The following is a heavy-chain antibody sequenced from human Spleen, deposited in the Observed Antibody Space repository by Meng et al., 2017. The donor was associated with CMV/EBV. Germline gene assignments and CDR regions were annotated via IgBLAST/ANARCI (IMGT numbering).Heavy chain of an antibody. J-gene: IGHJ6*02. CDR2: TYYRSKWYN. CDR3: ARERRNYYDSSGYSPGVGNYYYYGMDV. CDR1: GDSVSSNSAA. D-gene: IGHD3-22*01. Sequence: SCAISGDSVSSNSAAWNWIRQSPSRGLEWLGRTYYRSKWYNDYAVSVKSRITINPDTSKNQFSLQLTSVNPEDTAVYYCARERRNYYDSSGYSPGVGNYYYYGMDVRGQGTTVTVSS. V-gene: IGHV6-1*01.